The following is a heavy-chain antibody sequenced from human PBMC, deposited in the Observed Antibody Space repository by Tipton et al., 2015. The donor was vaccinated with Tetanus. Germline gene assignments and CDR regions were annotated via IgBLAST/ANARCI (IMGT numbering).Heavy chain of an antibody. D-gene: IGHD3-9*01. CDR3: AKSSDASDLLYYDIVAGGFDY. J-gene: IGHJ4*02. CDR2: ISGSGGST. V-gene: IGHV3-23*01. Sequence: SLRLSCAASGFTFSSYAMSWVRQAPGKGLEWVSAISGSGGSTYYADSVKGRFTISRDNSKNTLYLQMNSLRAEDTAVYYCAKSSDASDLLYYDIVAGGFDYWGQETLVTVTS. CDR1: GFTFSSYA.